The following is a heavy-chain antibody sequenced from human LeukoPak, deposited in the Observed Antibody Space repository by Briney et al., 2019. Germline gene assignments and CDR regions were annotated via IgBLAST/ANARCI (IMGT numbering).Heavy chain of an antibody. CDR1: GFTFSSYE. CDR3: ARKYCSSTGCLFDY. Sequence: GGSLRLSCAASGFTFSSYEMNWVRQAPGKGLEWVSYISTSGSPISYADSVKGRFTISRDNAKNSLYLQMNSLRAEDTAAYYCARKYCSSTGCLFDYWGQGTLVTVSS. V-gene: IGHV3-48*03. CDR2: ISTSGSPI. D-gene: IGHD2-2*01. J-gene: IGHJ4*02.